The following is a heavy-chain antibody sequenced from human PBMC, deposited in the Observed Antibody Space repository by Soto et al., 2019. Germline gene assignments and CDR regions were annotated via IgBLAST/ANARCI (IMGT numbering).Heavy chain of an antibody. J-gene: IGHJ4*02. CDR3: ALLIAGGGGRCY. V-gene: IGHV4-31*03. CDR2: ITGLP. CDR1: GDSVSSAYYH. D-gene: IGHD1-26*01. Sequence: QVQLQESGPGLVKPAQTLSLTCTVSGDSVSSAYYHWSWIRQHTGKGLEWIGYITGLPYYNPALKSRVTISLDMSRNQFSLELRSVTAADTAVYYCALLIAGGGGRCYWGQGTLVTVSS.